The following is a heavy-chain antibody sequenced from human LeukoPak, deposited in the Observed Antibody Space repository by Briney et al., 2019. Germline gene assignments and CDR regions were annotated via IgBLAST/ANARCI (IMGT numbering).Heavy chain of an antibody. CDR1: SLTFICYW. D-gene: IGHD2-15*01. J-gene: IGHJ6*02. V-gene: IGHV3-74*03. Sequence: GTLSLSCAASSLTFICYWMHRVPQAPGMGLVWFSRTNSDGSSTTYAYSVRGRFTSSRYIATNTLYLHMKNLSAAAASLYYCARVQLSGYCSGGTCYSLRSYYYYGMDVWGQGTTVTVSS. CDR3: ARVQLSGYCSGGTCYSLRSYYYYGMDV. CDR2: TNSDGSST.